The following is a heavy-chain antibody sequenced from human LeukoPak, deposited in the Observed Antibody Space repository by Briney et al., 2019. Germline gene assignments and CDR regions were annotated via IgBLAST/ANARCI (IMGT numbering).Heavy chain of an antibody. CDR1: GYSFDSYW. D-gene: IGHD3-10*01. Sequence: GESLKISCKGSGYSFDSYWIGWVRQMPGKGLEWMGIIYPGDSDTRYSPSYQGQVTISADKSISTAYLQWSSLKASDTAMYYCARTEELADFDFWGQGTLVTVSS. J-gene: IGHJ4*02. CDR2: IYPGDSDT. V-gene: IGHV5-51*01. CDR3: ARTEELADFDF.